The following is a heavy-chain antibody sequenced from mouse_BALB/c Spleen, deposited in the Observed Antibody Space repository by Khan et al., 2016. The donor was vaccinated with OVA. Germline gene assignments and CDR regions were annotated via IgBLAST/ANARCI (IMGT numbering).Heavy chain of an antibody. CDR2: ILPGSGSN. CDR1: GYTFSSYW. J-gene: IGHJ3*01. Sequence: QVQLQQPGAELMKPGASVKISCKATGYTFSSYWIEWVKQRPGHGLEWIGEILPGSGSNNYNEKFKGKATFTADTSSNTAYMQLSSLTSVDSAVYYCARGNYYGSSSWFGYWGQGTLVTVS. D-gene: IGHD1-1*01. V-gene: IGHV1-9*01. CDR3: ARGNYYGSSSWFGY.